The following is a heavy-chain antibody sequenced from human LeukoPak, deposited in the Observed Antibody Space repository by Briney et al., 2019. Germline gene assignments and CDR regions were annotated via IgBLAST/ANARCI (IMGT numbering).Heavy chain of an antibody. CDR3: ARDSSSGWSYSVY. D-gene: IGHD6-19*01. V-gene: IGHV1-2*02. Sequence: ASVKVSCKASGYTFTVYYMQWVRQAPGQGLEWMGWIIPSSGGTNYAQKFQGRVTMTRDTSISTVYMELSRLRSDDTAMYYCARDSSSGWSYSVYWGQGTLVTVSS. CDR1: GYTFTVYY. CDR2: IIPSSGGT. J-gene: IGHJ4*02.